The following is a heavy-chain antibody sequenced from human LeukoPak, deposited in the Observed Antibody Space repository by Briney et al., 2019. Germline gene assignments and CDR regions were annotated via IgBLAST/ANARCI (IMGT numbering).Heavy chain of an antibody. Sequence: QPGGSLRLSCAVSGITLSNYCMSWVRQAPGKGLEWVAGISGSGGRTNYADSVKGRFTISRDNPKNTLYLQMNSLRAEDTAVYFCAKRGVVIRVILVGFHKEAYYFDSWGQGALVTVSS. CDR2: ISGSGGRT. CDR1: GITLSNYC. D-gene: IGHD3-22*01. J-gene: IGHJ4*02. V-gene: IGHV3-23*01. CDR3: AKRGVVIRVILVGFHKEAYYFDS.